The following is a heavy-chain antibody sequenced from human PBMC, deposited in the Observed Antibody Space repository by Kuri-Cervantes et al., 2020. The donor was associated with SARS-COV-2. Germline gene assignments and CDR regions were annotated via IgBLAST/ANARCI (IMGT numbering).Heavy chain of an antibody. CDR3: ARKQYYDFWSGHTMSWFDP. V-gene: IGHV2-5*02. CDR2: IYWDDDK. J-gene: IGHJ5*02. Sequence: SGPTLVKPTQTLTLTCTFSGFSLSTSGVGVGWIRQPPGKALEWPALIYWDDDKRYSPSLKSRLTITKDTSKNQMVLTMTNMDPVDTATYYCARKQYYDFWSGHTMSWFDPWGQGTLVTVSS. D-gene: IGHD3-3*01. CDR1: GFSLSTSGVG.